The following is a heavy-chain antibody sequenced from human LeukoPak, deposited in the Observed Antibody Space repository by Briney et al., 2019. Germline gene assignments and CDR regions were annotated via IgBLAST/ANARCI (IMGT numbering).Heavy chain of an antibody. CDR2: ISRDGRTN. V-gene: IGHV3-30*03. CDR1: GFTFSTNW. J-gene: IGHJ4*02. Sequence: GGSLRLSCAASGFTFSTNWMHWVRQAPGKGLEWVAVISRDGRTNYCADSVKGRFTISRDNSKNTLYVQMNSLRAEDTAVYYCATGDDTSGPDLYYFDFWGQGTLVTVSS. CDR3: ATGDDTSGPDLYYFDF. D-gene: IGHD3-22*01.